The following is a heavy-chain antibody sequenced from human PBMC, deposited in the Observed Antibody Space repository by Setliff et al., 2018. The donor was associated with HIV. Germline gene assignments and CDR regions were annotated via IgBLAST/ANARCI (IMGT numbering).Heavy chain of an antibody. CDR1: GGSIINYF. J-gene: IGHJ4*02. V-gene: IGHV4-59*01. CDR3: ARSPGVDTNMAFDY. Sequence: KASETLSLTCSVTGGSIINYFWGWIRMPPGKGLEWIGYIYYSGSTDYNPSLKSRVTISVDTSKNQVSLKLNSVTAADTAVYYCARSPGVDTNMAFDYWGQGTLVTVSS. CDR2: IYYSGST. D-gene: IGHD5-18*01.